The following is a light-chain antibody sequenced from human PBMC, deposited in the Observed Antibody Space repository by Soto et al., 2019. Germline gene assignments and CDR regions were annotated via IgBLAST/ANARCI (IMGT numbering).Light chain of an antibody. CDR2: AVS. V-gene: IGKV3-20*01. CDR3: QHFGDSVWT. J-gene: IGKJ1*01. CDR1: QSVSSSS. Sequence: DSVLTQSPGTRSLGPGQRATRSSRASQSVSSSSVAWYRQRPGQAPRLLIYAVSSRAIDTPDRFSGSGSGTHFTLTISRLEPEDFAVYYCQHFGDSVWTFGQGTKVDIK.